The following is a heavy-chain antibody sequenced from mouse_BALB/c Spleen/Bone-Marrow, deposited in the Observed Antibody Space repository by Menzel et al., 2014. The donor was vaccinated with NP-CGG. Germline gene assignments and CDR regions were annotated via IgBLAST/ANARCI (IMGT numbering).Heavy chain of an antibody. Sequence: QVQLKESGAELVRPGTSVKVSCKASGYAFTNYLIEWVKQRPGQGLEWIGVINPGSGGTNYNEKFKGKATLTADKSSSTAYMQLSSLTSDDSAVYFCAREPLYGNYSDYWGRGTTLTVSS. CDR2: INPGSGGT. V-gene: IGHV1-54*01. CDR3: AREPLYGNYSDY. D-gene: IGHD2-1*01. CDR1: GYAFTNYL. J-gene: IGHJ2*01.